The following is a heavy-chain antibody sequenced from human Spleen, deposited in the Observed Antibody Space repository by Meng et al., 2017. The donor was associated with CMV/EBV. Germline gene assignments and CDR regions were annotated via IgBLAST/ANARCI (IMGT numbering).Heavy chain of an antibody. CDR1: GGSFSSDY. J-gene: IGHJ3*02. Sequence: SETLSLTCTVSGGSFSSDYGSWLRQPPGKGLEWIGYIYYTGTTNSNPSLRSRVTISIDTSKNQFFLQLKSVTAADTAVYYCARVRTSQPAFDIWGQGTMVTVSS. V-gene: IGHV4-59*12. CDR3: ARVRTSQPAFDI. CDR2: IYYTGTT.